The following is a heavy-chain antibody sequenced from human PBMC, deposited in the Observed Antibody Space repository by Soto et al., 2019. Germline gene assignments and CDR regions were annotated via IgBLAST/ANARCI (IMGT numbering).Heavy chain of an antibody. CDR3: AREDRDRETGLVPAAIDGMDV. D-gene: IGHD2-2*01. J-gene: IGHJ6*02. V-gene: IGHV1-69*08. CDR1: GGTFSRYT. Sequence: QVQLVQSGAEVKKPGSSVKVSCKASGGTFSRYTMTWVRQAPGHGLEWMGRIIPIFGIRTYPQKFKGRVTITADESTSTAYMEMSSLRYEDTAVYYCAREDRDRETGLVPAAIDGMDVWGQGTTVTVSS. CDR2: IIPIFGIR.